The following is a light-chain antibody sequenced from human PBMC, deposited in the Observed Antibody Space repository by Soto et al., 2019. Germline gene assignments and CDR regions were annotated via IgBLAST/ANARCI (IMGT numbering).Light chain of an antibody. J-gene: IGKJ1*01. CDR3: QQCNSYWT. CDR2: KAS. CDR1: QSISSW. V-gene: IGKV1-5*03. Sequence: DIQMTQSPSTLSASVGDRVTITCRASQSISSWLAWYQQKPGKAPKLLIYKASSLASGVPSRFSGSGSGTEFTLTSSRLQPDDFATYYCQQCNSYWTFGQGTKVEIK.